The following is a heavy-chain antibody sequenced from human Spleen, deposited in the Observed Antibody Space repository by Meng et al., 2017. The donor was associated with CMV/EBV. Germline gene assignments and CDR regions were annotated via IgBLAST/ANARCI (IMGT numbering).Heavy chain of an antibody. Sequence: GESLKISCAASGFTFSSYAMSWVRQAPGKGLEWVSAISGSGGSTYYAASVKGRFTISRDNSKNRLYLQMNSLRAEDMAVYYCAKDSTIFGIIHYFDYWGQGTLVTVSS. J-gene: IGHJ4*02. CDR2: ISGSGGST. V-gene: IGHV3-23*01. D-gene: IGHD3-3*01. CDR3: AKDSTIFGIIHYFDY. CDR1: GFTFSSYA.